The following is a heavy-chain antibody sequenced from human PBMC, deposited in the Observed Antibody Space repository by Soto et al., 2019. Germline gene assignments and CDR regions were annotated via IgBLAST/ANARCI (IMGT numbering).Heavy chain of an antibody. D-gene: IGHD3-22*01. J-gene: IGHJ4*02. CDR3: AGDSSGYYVGGDY. Sequence: GGSLRLSCAASGFTFSSYAMSWVRQAPGKGLEWVSAISGSGGSTYYADSVKGRFTISRDNSKNTLYLQMNSLRAEDTAVYYCAGDSSGYYVGGDYWGQGTLVTVSS. CDR1: GFTFSSYA. CDR2: ISGSGGST. V-gene: IGHV3-23*01.